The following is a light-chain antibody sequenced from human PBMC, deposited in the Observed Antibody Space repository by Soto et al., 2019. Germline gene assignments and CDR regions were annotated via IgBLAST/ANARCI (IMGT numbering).Light chain of an antibody. Sequence: QSVLTQPPSVSGAPGQRVTISCTGNNSNLGAGYDVHWYQQLPGAAPKLVIFGNRNRPSGVPERFSGSKSGNTASLTVSGLQAEDEADYYCSSSAGGYTWVFGGGTKLTVL. CDR2: GNR. CDR1: NSNLGAGYD. CDR3: SSSAGGYTWV. J-gene: IGLJ3*02. V-gene: IGLV1-40*01.